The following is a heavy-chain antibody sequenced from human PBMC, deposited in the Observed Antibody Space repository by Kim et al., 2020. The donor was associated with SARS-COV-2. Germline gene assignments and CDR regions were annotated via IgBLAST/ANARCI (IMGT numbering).Heavy chain of an antibody. D-gene: IGHD2-2*01. V-gene: IGHV3-30*01. Sequence: VKGRFTISREKSKNTLYLQMNSLRTEDTAVYYCASEYCSSTRCPVGYFQQCGQGTLVTVSS. J-gene: IGHJ1*01. CDR3: ASEYCSSTRCPVGYFQQ.